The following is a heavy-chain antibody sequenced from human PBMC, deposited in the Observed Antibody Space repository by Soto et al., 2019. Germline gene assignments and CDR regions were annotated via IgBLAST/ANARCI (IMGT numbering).Heavy chain of an antibody. J-gene: IGHJ4*02. CDR2: IVVGSGNT. CDR1: GFTFTSSA. Sequence: SVKVSCKASGFTFTSSAVQWVRQARGQRLEWIGWIVVGSGNTNYAQKFQERVTITRDMSTSTAYMELSSLRSEDTAVYYCAAGRDMYYYDSSGYYWNYWGQGTLVTVSS. D-gene: IGHD3-22*01. V-gene: IGHV1-58*01. CDR3: AAGRDMYYYDSSGYYWNY.